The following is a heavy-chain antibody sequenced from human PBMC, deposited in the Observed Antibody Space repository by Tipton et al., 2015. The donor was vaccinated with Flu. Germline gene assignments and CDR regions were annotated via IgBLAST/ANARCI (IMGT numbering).Heavy chain of an antibody. D-gene: IGHD3-10*01. CDR2: INHSGTT. Sequence: TLSLTCAVYGGSFSAYYWSWIRQPPGKGLEWVGEINHSGTTNYNPSLTSRVTVSADTSKKQFSLKLTSVTAADTAVYYCTQARYFCFDSWGQGKPVTVSS. CDR1: GGSFSAYY. V-gene: IGHV4-34*01. J-gene: IGHJ4*02. CDR3: TQARYFCFDS.